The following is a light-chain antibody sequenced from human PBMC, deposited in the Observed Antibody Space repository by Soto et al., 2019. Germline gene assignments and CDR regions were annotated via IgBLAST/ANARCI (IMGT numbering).Light chain of an antibody. Sequence: IPMTQSPSSLSASVGDTVTITCGASQGISNYLAWYQQKPGKVPKLLIYAASTLQSGVPSRFSGSGSGTDFTLTISSLQPEDVATYYCQKYNSAPRTFGQGTKVDI. CDR2: AAS. CDR1: QGISNY. V-gene: IGKV1-27*01. CDR3: QKYNSAPRT. J-gene: IGKJ1*01.